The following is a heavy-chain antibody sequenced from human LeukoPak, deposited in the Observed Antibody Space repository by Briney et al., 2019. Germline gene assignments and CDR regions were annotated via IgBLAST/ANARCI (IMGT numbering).Heavy chain of an antibody. CDR2: IRYDGSNK. D-gene: IGHD3-16*01. V-gene: IGHV3-30*02. CDR3: ARDGVGHPRQFDY. Sequence: GGSLRLSCAASGFTFSSYGMHWVRQAPGKGLEWVAYIRYDGSNKYYADSVKGRFTISRDNSKNTLYLQMNSLRAEDTAVYYCARDGVGHPRQFDYWGQGTLVTVSP. CDR1: GFTFSSYG. J-gene: IGHJ4*02.